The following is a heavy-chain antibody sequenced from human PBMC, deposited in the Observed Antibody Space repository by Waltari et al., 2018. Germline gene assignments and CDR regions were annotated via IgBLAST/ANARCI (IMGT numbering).Heavy chain of an antibody. CDR3: AKAHFYDTSGYIEH. D-gene: IGHD3-22*01. CDR1: GFIFNTYA. CDR2: INGYGDKT. V-gene: IGHV3-23*01. Sequence: EVQVLESGGGLVQPGGSLRLTCAASGFIFNTYAINWVRKAPGKGLECVSGINGYGDKTYYADSVKGRFTLSRDNSRNTLSLQMNSLRAEDTAVYYCAKAHFYDTSGYIEHWGQGTLVTVSS. J-gene: IGHJ5*02.